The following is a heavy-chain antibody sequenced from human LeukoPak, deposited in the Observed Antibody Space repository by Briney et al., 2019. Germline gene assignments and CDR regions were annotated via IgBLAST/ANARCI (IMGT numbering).Heavy chain of an antibody. J-gene: IGHJ4*02. Sequence: GGSLRLSCAASGFTFSSYAMSWVRQAPGKGLEWVSAISGSGGSTYYADSVKGRFTISRDNSKDTLYLQMNSLRAEDTAVYYCAKDVGSLRHFDYWGQGTLVTVSS. D-gene: IGHD2-15*01. CDR1: GFTFSSYA. V-gene: IGHV3-23*01. CDR3: AKDVGSLRHFDY. CDR2: ISGSGGST.